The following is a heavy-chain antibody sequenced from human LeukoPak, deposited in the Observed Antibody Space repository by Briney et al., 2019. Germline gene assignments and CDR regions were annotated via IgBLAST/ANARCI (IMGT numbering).Heavy chain of an antibody. CDR3: ARSPGYSSSWYGYYYYGMDV. J-gene: IGHJ6*02. CDR1: GYTFTSYG. CDR2: ISAYNGNT. V-gene: IGHV1-18*01. Sequence: ASVKVSCKASGYTFTSYGISWVRQAPGQGLEWMGWISAYNGNTNYAQKLQGRVTMTTNTSTSTAYMELRSLRSDDTAVYYCARSPGYSSSWYGYYYYGMDVWGQGTTVTVSS. D-gene: IGHD6-13*01.